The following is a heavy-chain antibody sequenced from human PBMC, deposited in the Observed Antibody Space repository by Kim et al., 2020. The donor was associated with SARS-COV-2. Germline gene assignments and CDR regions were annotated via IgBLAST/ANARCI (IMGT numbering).Heavy chain of an antibody. J-gene: IGHJ4*02. D-gene: IGHD5-12*01. CDR2: IYYSGST. CDR1: GGSISSGGYY. CDR3: ARDLGYSGYDYFDY. V-gene: IGHV4-31*03. Sequence: SETLSLTCTVSGGSISSGGYYWSWIRQHPGKGLEWIGYIYYSGSTYYNPSLKSRVTISVDSSKNQFSLKLSSVTAADTAVYYCARDLGYSGYDYFDYWGQGTLVTVSS.